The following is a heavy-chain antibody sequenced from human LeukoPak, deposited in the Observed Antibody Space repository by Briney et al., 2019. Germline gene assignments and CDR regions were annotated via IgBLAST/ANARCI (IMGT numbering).Heavy chain of an antibody. CDR3: ARDFQH. Sequence: SETLSLTCTVSGGSISSGSYYWSWIRQPAGKGLEWIGRIYTSGSTNYNPSLKSRVTISVDTSKNQLSLKLSCVTAADTAVYYCARDFQHWGQGTLVTVSS. V-gene: IGHV4-61*02. CDR2: IYTSGST. J-gene: IGHJ1*01. CDR1: GGSISSGSYY.